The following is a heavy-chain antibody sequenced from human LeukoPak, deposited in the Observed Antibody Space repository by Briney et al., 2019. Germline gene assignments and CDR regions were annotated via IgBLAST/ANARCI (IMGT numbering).Heavy chain of an antibody. D-gene: IGHD6-13*01. CDR3: ARVDGRQQLVLVY. CDR2: INHSEST. V-gene: IGHV4-34*01. Sequence: SETLSLTCAVYGGSFSGYYWSWIRQSPGKGLEWIGEINHSESTNYSASLKSRVTISVDTSKNQFSLKLSSVTAADTAVYYCARVDGRQQLVLVYWGQGTLVTVSS. CDR1: GGSFSGYY. J-gene: IGHJ4*02.